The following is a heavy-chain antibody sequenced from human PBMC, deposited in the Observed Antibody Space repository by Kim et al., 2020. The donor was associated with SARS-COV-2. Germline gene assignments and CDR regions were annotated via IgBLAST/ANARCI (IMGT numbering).Heavy chain of an antibody. CDR1: GFTFRNYW. CDR3: ARDQGKPKTTDWYFDL. D-gene: IGHD1-1*01. J-gene: IGHJ2*01. CDR2: INGEGSDT. V-gene: IGHV3-7*01. Sequence: GGSLRLSCVASGFTFRNYWLSWVRQTPGKGPEWVADINGEGSDTYQVDSLKGRFTISRDNSKNSVYLQMNSLRDEDTAIYYCARDQGKPKTTDWYFDLWGRGTLVTVSS.